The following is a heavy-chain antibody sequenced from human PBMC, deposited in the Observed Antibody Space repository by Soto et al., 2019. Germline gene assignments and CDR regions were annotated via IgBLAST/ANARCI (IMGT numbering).Heavy chain of an antibody. Sequence: SETLSLTCAVYGGSFSGYYWSWIRQPPGKGLEWIGEINHSGSTNYNPSLKSRVTISVDNSKNTQYLQMSSLRADDTAVYYCVKGEYHYDSSGYYPFDYWGQGTLVTVSS. V-gene: IGHV4-34*01. CDR3: VKGEYHYDSSGYYPFDY. CDR1: GGSFSGYY. CDR2: INHSGST. J-gene: IGHJ4*02. D-gene: IGHD3-22*01.